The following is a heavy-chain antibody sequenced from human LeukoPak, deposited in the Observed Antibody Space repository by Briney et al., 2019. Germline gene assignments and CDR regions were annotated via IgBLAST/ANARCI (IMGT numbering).Heavy chain of an antibody. J-gene: IGHJ3*02. D-gene: IGHD2-15*01. CDR2: INHSGST. Sequence: SETLSLTCAVYGGSFSGYYWSWIRQPPGKGLEWIVEINHSGSTNYNPSLESRVTISVDTSKNQFSLKLSSVTAADAAVYYCARRPKRVVAATPRAFDIWGQGTMVTVSS. CDR3: ARRPKRVVAATPRAFDI. V-gene: IGHV4-34*01. CDR1: GGSFSGYY.